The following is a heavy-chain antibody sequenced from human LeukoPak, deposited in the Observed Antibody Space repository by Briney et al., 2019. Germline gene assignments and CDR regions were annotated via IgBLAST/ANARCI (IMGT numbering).Heavy chain of an antibody. D-gene: IGHD2-15*01. J-gene: IGHJ3*02. Sequence: PGRSLRLSCVASGFTFRSNGIHWVRQAPGKGLEWVAYIWHDGANEHYADSVKGRFTISIDNSDNTAHLQMNSLRAEDTALYYCVRDLYCSGSTCYRAFDIWGQGTMVTVSS. CDR1: GFTFRSNG. CDR2: IWHDGANE. CDR3: VRDLYCSGSTCYRAFDI. V-gene: IGHV3-33*01.